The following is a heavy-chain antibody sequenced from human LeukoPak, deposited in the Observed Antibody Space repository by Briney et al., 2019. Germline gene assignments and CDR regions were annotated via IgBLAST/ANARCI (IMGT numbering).Heavy chain of an antibody. J-gene: IGHJ4*02. Sequence: GRSLRLSCAASGFTFSTYGMHWVRQAPGKGLECVAVISHDGNNKNYVDSVKGRFTISRDNSKNTLYLQMNSLRAEDTAVYYCAKDPRYSSGWYYWGQGTLVTVSS. CDR3: AKDPRYSSGWYY. CDR1: GFTFSTYG. CDR2: ISHDGNNK. V-gene: IGHV3-30*18. D-gene: IGHD6-19*01.